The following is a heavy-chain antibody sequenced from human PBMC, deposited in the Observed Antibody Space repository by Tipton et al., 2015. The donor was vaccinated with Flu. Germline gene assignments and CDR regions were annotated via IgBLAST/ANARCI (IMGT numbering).Heavy chain of an antibody. V-gene: IGHV1-46*01. CDR2: IHPRGRTT. Sequence: QVQLVQSGAEMKKPGASMKVSCKASGYSVTNYYMHWVRQAPGLGLEWMGIIHPRGRTTIYAQKFQNRVTMTKDTSANIIYMELSSLKSDDTAVYYCVRDRGLGHFDGVDYPDYAFDIWGRGTMVTVSS. CDR1: GYSVTNYY. D-gene: IGHD2-21*01. J-gene: IGHJ3*02. CDR3: VRDRGLGHFDGVDYPDYAFDI.